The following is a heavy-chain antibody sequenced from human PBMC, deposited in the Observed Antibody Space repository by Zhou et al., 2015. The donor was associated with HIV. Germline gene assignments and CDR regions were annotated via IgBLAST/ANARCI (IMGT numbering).Heavy chain of an antibody. CDR2: IIPIFGTA. CDR1: GGTFSSYA. D-gene: IGHD6-6*01. Sequence: QVQLVQSGAEVKKPGSSVKVSCKASGGTFSSYAISWVRQAPGQGLEWMGGIIPIFGTANYAQKFQGRVTITADESTSTAYMELSSLRSEDTAVYYCAREAVRGIAARPDYFDYWGQGTLVTVSS. CDR3: AREAVRGIAARPDYFDY. J-gene: IGHJ4*02. V-gene: IGHV1-69*01.